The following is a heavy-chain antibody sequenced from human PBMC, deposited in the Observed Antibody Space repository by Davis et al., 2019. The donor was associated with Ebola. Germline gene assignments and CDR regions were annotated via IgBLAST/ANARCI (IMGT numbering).Heavy chain of an antibody. V-gene: IGHV1-3*01. J-gene: IGHJ4*02. D-gene: IGHD2-15*01. CDR3: ARGYCSGGSCYSGDY. Sequence: KFQGRVTITRDTSASTAYMELSSLRSDDTAVYYCARGYCSGGSCYSGDYWGQGTLVTVSS.